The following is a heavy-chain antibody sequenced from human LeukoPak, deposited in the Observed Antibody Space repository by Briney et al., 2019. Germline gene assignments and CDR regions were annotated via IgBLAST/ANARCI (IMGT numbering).Heavy chain of an antibody. V-gene: IGHV1-2*02. D-gene: IGHD3-9*01. Sequence: ASVKVSCKASGYTFTGYYMHWVRQAPGQGLEWMGWINPNSGGTNYAQKFQGRANMTRDTSISTAYMELSRLRSDDTAVYFCAREPNYGILTGLEPWGQGTLVTVSS. CDR1: GYTFTGYY. J-gene: IGHJ5*02. CDR3: AREPNYGILTGLEP. CDR2: INPNSGGT.